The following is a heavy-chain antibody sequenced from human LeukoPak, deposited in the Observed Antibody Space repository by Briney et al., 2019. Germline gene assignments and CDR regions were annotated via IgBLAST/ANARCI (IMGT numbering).Heavy chain of an antibody. CDR1: GYTFTGYY. Sequence: ASVKVSCKASGYTFTGYYMHWVRQAPGQGLEWMGWINPNSGGTNYAQKFQGWVTMTRDTSISTAYMELSRLRSDDTAVYYCARDRGDYGGPGGYFDYWGQGTLVTVSS. J-gene: IGHJ4*02. D-gene: IGHD4-23*01. CDR2: INPNSGGT. CDR3: ARDRGDYGGPGGYFDY. V-gene: IGHV1-2*04.